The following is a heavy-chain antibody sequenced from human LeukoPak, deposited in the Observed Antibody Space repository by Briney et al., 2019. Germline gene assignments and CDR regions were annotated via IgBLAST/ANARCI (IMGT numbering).Heavy chain of an antibody. CDR1: GGSVSSGSYY. CDR2: IYYSGST. Sequence: SETLSLTCTVSGGSVSSGSYYWSWIRQLPGKGLEWIGYIYYSGSTNYNPSLKSRVTISVDTSKNQFSLKVTSVTAADTAVYYCARRGGSGRSFDYWGQGTLVTVSS. J-gene: IGHJ4*02. V-gene: IGHV4-61*01. D-gene: IGHD3-10*01. CDR3: ARRGGSGRSFDY.